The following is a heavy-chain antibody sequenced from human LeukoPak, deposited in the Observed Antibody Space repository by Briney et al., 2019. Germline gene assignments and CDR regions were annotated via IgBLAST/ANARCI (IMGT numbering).Heavy chain of an antibody. J-gene: IGHJ4*02. CDR1: GGTFSSYA. CDR2: IIPIFGTA. D-gene: IGHD3-10*01. Sequence: GSSVKVSCKASGGTFSSYAISWVRQAPGQGLEWMGGIIPIFGTANYAQKFQGRVTITADESTSTAYMELSSLRSEDTAVYYCTGNYYGWGSYADFDYWGQGTLVTVSS. CDR3: TGNYYGWGSYADFDY. V-gene: IGHV1-69*01.